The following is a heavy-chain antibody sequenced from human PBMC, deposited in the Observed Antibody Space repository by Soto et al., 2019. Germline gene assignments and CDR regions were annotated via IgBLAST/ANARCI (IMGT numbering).Heavy chain of an antibody. Sequence: EVQLVESGGGLAQPGRSLRLSCAASGFIFDDYAMHSVRQAPGKGLEWVSGISWQSGSIRYADSVKGRFTISRDNAKNSLYLQMNSLRVEDTALYYCAKDMFSSSSAATFDYWGQGILVTVSS. V-gene: IGHV3-9*01. CDR2: ISWQSGSI. D-gene: IGHD6-6*01. J-gene: IGHJ4*02. CDR3: AKDMFSSSSAATFDY. CDR1: GFIFDDYA.